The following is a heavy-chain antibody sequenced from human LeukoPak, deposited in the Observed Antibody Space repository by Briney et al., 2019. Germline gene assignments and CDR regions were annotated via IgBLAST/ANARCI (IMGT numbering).Heavy chain of an antibody. J-gene: IGHJ4*02. CDR1: GCTFSSYA. CDR2: ISGSGGST. Sequence: PGGSLRLSCAASGCTFSSYAMSWVRQAPGKGLEWVSAISGSGGSTYYADSVKGRFTISRANSKNTLYLQMNSLRAEDTAVYYCATQYCSGGSCYSGSSDYWGQGTLVTVCS. D-gene: IGHD2-15*01. V-gene: IGHV3-23*01. CDR3: ATQYCSGGSCYSGSSDY.